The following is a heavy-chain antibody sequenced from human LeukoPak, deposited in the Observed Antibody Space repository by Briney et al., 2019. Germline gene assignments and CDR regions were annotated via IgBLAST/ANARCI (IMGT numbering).Heavy chain of an antibody. Sequence: SETLSLTCTVSDDSISSYYWTWIRQAPGKALEWVGHIHNNGDTAYNFSLKSRVTISMDTSKNQFSLKLSSVTAADTAVYYCGRWGYFDSGNYFVVDYWGQGTVVTVSS. V-gene: IGHV4-59*01. CDR2: IHNNGDT. CDR3: GRWGYFDSGNYFVVDY. D-gene: IGHD3-22*01. J-gene: IGHJ4*02. CDR1: DDSISSYY.